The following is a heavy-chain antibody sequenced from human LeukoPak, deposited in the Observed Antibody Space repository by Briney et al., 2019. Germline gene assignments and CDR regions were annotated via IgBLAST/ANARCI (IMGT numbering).Heavy chain of an antibody. J-gene: IGHJ4*02. CDR3: ARDAGLYGSVPQRN. CDR1: GGTFSSYA. CDR2: IIPILRTP. V-gene: IGHV1-69*11. Sequence: ASVKVSCKASGGTFSSYAISWVRQAPGQGLEWMGRIIPILRTPNYAHNFQGRVTITTDESTSTAYMELSSLRSEDTAVYYCARDAGLYGSVPQRNWGQGTLVTVSS. D-gene: IGHD3-10*01.